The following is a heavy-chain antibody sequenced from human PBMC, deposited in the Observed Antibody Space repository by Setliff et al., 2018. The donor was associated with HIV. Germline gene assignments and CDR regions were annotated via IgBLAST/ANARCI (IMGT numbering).Heavy chain of an antibody. CDR2: INHSGST. J-gene: IGHJ5*02. D-gene: IGHD3-10*01. CDR1: GGSFSGYY. V-gene: IGHV4-34*01. CDR3: ARGRITMVRGVSNWFDP. Sequence: KTSETLSLTCAVYGGSFSGYYWSWIRQPPGKGLEWIGEINHSGSTNYNPSLKSRVTISVDTSKNQFSLKLSSVTAADTAVYYCARGRITMVRGVSNWFDPWGQGTLVAVSS.